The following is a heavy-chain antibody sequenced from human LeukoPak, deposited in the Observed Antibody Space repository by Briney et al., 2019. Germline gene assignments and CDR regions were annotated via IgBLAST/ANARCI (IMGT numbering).Heavy chain of an antibody. D-gene: IGHD3-3*01. Sequence: SETLSLTCAVYGGSFSGYYWSWLRQPPGKGLEWFGEFNHSGSTNYNPSLKSRVTISVDTSKNQFSLKLSSVTAADTAVYYCARGRYDFWSGFNWFDPWGQGTLVTVSS. CDR2: FNHSGST. CDR1: GGSFSGYY. CDR3: ARGRYDFWSGFNWFDP. V-gene: IGHV4-34*01. J-gene: IGHJ5*02.